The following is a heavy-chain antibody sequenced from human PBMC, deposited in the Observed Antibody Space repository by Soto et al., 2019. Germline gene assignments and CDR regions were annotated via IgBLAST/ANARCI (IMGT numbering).Heavy chain of an antibody. V-gene: IGHV3-30*18. CDR1: GFTFSSYG. D-gene: IGHD2-2*01. CDR3: AKDGSSDGVNNWFDP. CDR2: ISYDGSNK. Sequence: GGSLRLSCAASGFTFSSYGMHWVRQAPGKGLEWVAVISYDGSNKYYADSVKGRFTISRDNSKNTLYLQMNSLRAEDTAVYYCAKDGSSDGVNNWFDPRAQGTPVPVSS. J-gene: IGHJ5*02.